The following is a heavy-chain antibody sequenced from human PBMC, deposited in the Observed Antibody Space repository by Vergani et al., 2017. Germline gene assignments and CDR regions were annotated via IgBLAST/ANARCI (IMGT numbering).Heavy chain of an antibody. V-gene: IGHV3-7*01. CDR3: ARDQIQLWLRYFDY. Sequence: EVQLVESGGGLVQPGGSLRLSCAASGFTFSSYALSWVLQAPGKGLEWVANIKQDGSEKYYVDSVKGRFTISRDNAKNSLYLQMNSLRAEDTAVYYCARDQIQLWLRYFDYWGQGTLVTVSS. CDR2: IKQDGSEK. D-gene: IGHD5-18*01. CDR1: GFTFSSYA. J-gene: IGHJ4*02.